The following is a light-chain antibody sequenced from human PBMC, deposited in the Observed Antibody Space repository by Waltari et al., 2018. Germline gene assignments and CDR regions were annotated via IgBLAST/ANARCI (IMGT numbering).Light chain of an antibody. V-gene: IGLV3-21*04. CDR2: YDS. Sequence: YVLTQPPSVSVAPGKTASTTCGGNNTESKSVNWYQQKPGQPPILVISYDSDRPSGIPERFSGSNSGNTATLTISRVEAGDEADYYCQVWDANTDPGVFGTGTEVTVL. CDR1: NTESKS. J-gene: IGLJ1*01. CDR3: QVWDANTDPGV.